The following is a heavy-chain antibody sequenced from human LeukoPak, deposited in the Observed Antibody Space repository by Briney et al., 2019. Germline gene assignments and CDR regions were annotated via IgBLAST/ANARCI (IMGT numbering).Heavy chain of an antibody. CDR3: TTSSYLGAIDY. J-gene: IGHJ4*02. CDR1: GFTFSSYW. CDR2: IKSKTDGGTT. D-gene: IGHD1-26*01. V-gene: IGHV3-15*01. Sequence: GGSLRLSCAASGFTFSSYWMSWVRQAPGKGLEWVGRIKSKTDGGTTDYAAPVKGRFTIPRDDSKNTLYLQMNSLKTEDTAVYYCTTSSYLGAIDYWGQGTLVTVSS.